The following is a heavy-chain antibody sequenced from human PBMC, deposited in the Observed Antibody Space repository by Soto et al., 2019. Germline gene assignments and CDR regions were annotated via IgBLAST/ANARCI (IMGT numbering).Heavy chain of an antibody. J-gene: IGHJ6*02. Sequence: ASVKVSCKASGYTFTSYAIHWVRQAPGQRLEWMGWINAGNGNTKYSQKFQGRVTITRDTSASTAYMELSSLRSEDTAVYYCARDSTRKVVPAATYYYYGMDVWGPGTTVTV. CDR2: INAGNGNT. CDR3: ARDSTRKVVPAATYYYYGMDV. CDR1: GYTFTSYA. V-gene: IGHV1-3*01. D-gene: IGHD2-2*01.